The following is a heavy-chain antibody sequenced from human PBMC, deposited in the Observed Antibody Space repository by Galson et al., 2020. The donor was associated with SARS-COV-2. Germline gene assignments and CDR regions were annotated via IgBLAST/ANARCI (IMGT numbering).Heavy chain of an antibody. CDR3: ARDRYHGIPGE. CDR2: INTKTGNP. J-gene: IGHJ4*02. D-gene: IGHD3-10*01. CDR1: GYTFTTYA. Sequence: ASVKVSCKASGYTFTTYAMNWVRQAPGQGLQWMGWINTKTGNPTYAQGLTGRFVFSLDTSVSTAYLQISSLKAEDTAVYYCARDRYHGIPGEWGQGTLVTVSS. V-gene: IGHV7-4-1*02.